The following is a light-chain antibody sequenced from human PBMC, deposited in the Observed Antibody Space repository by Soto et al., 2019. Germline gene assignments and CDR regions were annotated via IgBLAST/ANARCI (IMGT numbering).Light chain of an antibody. J-gene: IGKJ1*01. CDR1: QSVSID. CDR2: GAS. Sequence: ESVLTQSPGTQSLSPGERATLSCRASQSVSIDLAWYQQTPGQAPRLLIYGASTRATGIPVRFSGSASGTEFTLTISSLQSEDFTLYYSQLYDMWLLTFGQGSKVDI. V-gene: IGKV3-15*01. CDR3: QLYDMWLLT.